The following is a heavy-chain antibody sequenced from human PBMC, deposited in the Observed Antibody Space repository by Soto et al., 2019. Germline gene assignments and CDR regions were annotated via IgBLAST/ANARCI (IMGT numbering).Heavy chain of an antibody. CDR2: IKESGST. CDR3: ARGSGIVALPGELEDVKYDY. Sequence: QVQLQQWGAGLVKPSETLSLSCAVYGQSFSGHSWAWIRQPPGKGLEWIGEIKESGSTDYKPSLKCRVTISTDKSKNQFSLKLTSVIAAYTAAYFCARGSGIVALPGELEDVKYDYWGQGTLVNVSS. CDR1: GQSFSGHS. D-gene: IGHD1-1*01. J-gene: IGHJ4*02. V-gene: IGHV4-34*01.